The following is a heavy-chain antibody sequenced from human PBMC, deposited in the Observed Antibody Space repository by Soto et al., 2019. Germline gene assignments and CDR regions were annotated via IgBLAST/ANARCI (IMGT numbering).Heavy chain of an antibody. CDR1: GFTISTYW. Sequence: EVQLVESGGGLVQPGGSLRLSCGVSGFTISTYWMSWVRRTPGKGLEWVGNINQGGSANFYAGSGRGRFGISRDNARNTVYPLMKTLRPSYTAVYFCARDRGNGYYGQDTWGMDVWGQGTTVTVSS. CDR2: INQGGSAN. J-gene: IGHJ6*02. CDR3: ARDRGNGYYGQDTWGMDV. V-gene: IGHV3-7*05. D-gene: IGHD3-22*01.